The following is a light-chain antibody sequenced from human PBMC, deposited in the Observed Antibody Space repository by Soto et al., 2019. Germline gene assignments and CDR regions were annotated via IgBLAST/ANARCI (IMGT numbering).Light chain of an antibody. Sequence: QSALTQPASVSGSPGQSITISCTGTSSDIGGYDYVSWYQQHPDKAPKLMIYDVRNRPSGVSNRFSGSKSGNTASLTISGLQAEDEGDYYCSSYTSTSNVVFGGGTKLTVL. J-gene: IGLJ2*01. V-gene: IGLV2-14*01. CDR2: DVR. CDR3: SSYTSTSNVV. CDR1: SSDIGGYDY.